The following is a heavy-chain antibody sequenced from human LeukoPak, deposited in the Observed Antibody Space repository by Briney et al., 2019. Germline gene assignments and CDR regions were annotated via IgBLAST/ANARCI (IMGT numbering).Heavy chain of an antibody. Sequence: PSETLSLTCTVSGGSISSSSYYWGWIRQPPGKGLEWIGSIYYSGSTYYNPSLKSRVTISVDTSKNQFSLKLSSVTAADTAVYYCARLTDYYDSSGLLDSWGQGTLVTVSS. CDR2: IYYSGST. J-gene: IGHJ4*02. CDR1: GGSISSSSYY. D-gene: IGHD3-22*01. V-gene: IGHV4-39*01. CDR3: ARLTDYYDSSGLLDS.